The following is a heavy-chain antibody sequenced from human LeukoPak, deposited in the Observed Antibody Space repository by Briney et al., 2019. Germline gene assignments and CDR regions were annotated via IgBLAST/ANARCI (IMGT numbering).Heavy chain of an antibody. Sequence: PGGSLRLSCAASGFTFSSYGMHWVRQAPGKGPEWVAVIWYDGSNKYYADSVKGRFTISRDNSKNTLYLQMNSLRAEDTAVYYCARAWTTENNWFDPWGQGTLVTVSS. D-gene: IGHD4-17*01. J-gene: IGHJ5*02. V-gene: IGHV3-33*01. CDR3: ARAWTTENNWFDP. CDR1: GFTFSSYG. CDR2: IWYDGSNK.